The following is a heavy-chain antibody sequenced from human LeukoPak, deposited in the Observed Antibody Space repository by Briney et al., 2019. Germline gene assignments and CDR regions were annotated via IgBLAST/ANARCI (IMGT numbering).Heavy chain of an antibody. CDR3: AKARPERGYSYGQNY. CDR1: GFSITDHH. Sequence: GGSLRLSCAGAGFSITDHHMDWVRQAPGKGLEWVSAISGSGGSTYYADSVKGRFTISRDNSKNTLYLQMNSLRAEDTAVYYCAKARPERGYSYGQNYWGQGTLVTVSS. CDR2: ISGSGGST. V-gene: IGHV3-23*01. D-gene: IGHD5-18*01. J-gene: IGHJ4*02.